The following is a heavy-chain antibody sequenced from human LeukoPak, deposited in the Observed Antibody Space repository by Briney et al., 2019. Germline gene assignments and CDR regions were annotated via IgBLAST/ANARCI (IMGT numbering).Heavy chain of an antibody. CDR2: ISVSGSVI. J-gene: IGHJ4*02. V-gene: IGHV3-48*03. CDR1: GFTFSSYE. D-gene: IGHD3-10*01. Sequence: TGGSLRLSCAASGFTFSSYEMSWARQAPGKGLEGVSYISVSGSVIYYADSVRGRFTISRDNAKNSLYLQMNSLRAEDTAVYYCARGGRFLWFGGDFWGPGTLVTVSS. CDR3: ARGGRFLWFGGDF.